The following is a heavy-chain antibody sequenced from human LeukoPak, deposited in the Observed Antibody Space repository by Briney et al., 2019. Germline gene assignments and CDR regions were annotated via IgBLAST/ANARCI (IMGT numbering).Heavy chain of an antibody. Sequence: ASMTVSCKASGYAFIGYYIHWVRQAPGQGLEWLGRIFPNTGDTRYAQKFQGRVTMTRDTSMSTASMDLRRLKSDDSAVYYCARDSGWGNYRSVDYFDYWGQGTLVTVSS. CDR2: IFPNTGDT. CDR3: ARDSGWGNYRSVDYFDY. V-gene: IGHV1-2*06. J-gene: IGHJ4*02. D-gene: IGHD3-16*02. CDR1: GYAFIGYY.